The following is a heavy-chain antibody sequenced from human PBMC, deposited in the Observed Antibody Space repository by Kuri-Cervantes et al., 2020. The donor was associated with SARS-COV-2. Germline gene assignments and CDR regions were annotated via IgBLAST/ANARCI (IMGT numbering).Heavy chain of an antibody. CDR1: GFTFSSYA. CDR2: ISSNGGST. Sequence: LSLTCAASGFTFSSYAMHWVRQAPGKGLEYVSAISSNGGSTYYADSVKGRFTISRDNSKNTLYLQMGSLRAEDMAVYYCARAGIAAPNYYYYYYMDVWGKGTTVTVSS. D-gene: IGHD6-6*01. CDR3: ARAGIAAPNYYYYYYMDV. J-gene: IGHJ6*03. V-gene: IGHV3-64*02.